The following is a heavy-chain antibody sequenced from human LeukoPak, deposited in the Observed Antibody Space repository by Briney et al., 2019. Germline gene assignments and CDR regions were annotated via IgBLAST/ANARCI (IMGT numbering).Heavy chain of an antibody. CDR2: TNRDGSEK. J-gene: IGHJ3*02. D-gene: IGHD2-2*01. CDR3: ARDSASCRGCAFDI. CDR1: EFTFTNFW. Sequence: GGSLRLSCAASEFTFTNFWMSWVRQAPGKGLEWVANTNRDGSEKYYVDSVKGRVTISRDNAMNFLYLRLNSLRVDDTAVYYCARDSASCRGCAFDIWGQGTVVTVSS. V-gene: IGHV3-7*01.